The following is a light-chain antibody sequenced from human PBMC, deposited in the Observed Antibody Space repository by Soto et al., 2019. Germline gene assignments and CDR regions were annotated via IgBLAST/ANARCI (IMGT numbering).Light chain of an antibody. CDR2: GAS. V-gene: IGKV3-15*01. CDR3: QQYNGWPMT. Sequence: ETVMTQSPATLSVSPGERATLSCRASQSVSSLLAWYQQKPGQAPRLLIYGASTRATGIPHRFSGSGSGTEFTLTISRLQSDDFAMYYCQQYNGWPMTFGQGTRLEI. CDR1: QSVSSL. J-gene: IGKJ5*01.